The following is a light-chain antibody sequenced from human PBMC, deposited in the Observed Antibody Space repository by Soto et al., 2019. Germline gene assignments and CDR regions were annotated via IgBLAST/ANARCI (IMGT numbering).Light chain of an antibody. CDR2: VTS. CDR1: QSVSSSY. J-gene: IGKJ1*01. V-gene: IGKV3-20*01. Sequence: IVLSQSPGTVSLSPGERATLYCRASQSVSSSYLAWYQQKPGQAPRLLIYVTSSRATGIPDRFSGSGSGTDFTLTISILEPEDFTVYYCQQYGFPPQTFGQGTKVDIK. CDR3: QQYGFPPQT.